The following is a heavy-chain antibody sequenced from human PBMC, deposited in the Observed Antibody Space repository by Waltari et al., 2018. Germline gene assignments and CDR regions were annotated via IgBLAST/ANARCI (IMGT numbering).Heavy chain of an antibody. D-gene: IGHD6-19*01. CDR3: AKGGRYSSGWY. CDR1: GFTFSSHA. J-gene: IGHJ4*02. V-gene: IGHV3-23*04. CDR2: ISGSGGST. Sequence: EVQLVESGGGLVQPGGSLRLSCAAAGFTFSSHAMRWVRQAPGKGLEWVSAISGSGGSTYYADSVKGRFTISRDNSKNTLYLQMNSLRAEDTAVYYCAKGGRYSSGWYWGQGTLVTVSS.